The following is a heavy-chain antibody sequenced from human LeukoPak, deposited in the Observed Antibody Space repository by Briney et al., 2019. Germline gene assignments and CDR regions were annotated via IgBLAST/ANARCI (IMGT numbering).Heavy chain of an antibody. CDR1: GFTFNSYP. D-gene: IGHD3-10*01. CDR2: ISYNGGKT. Sequence: GGSLRLSCTASGFTFNSYPMNWVRQAPGKGLEWVSSISYNGGKTYYADAVKGRFTISRDNSNNALYLQMSSLIAEDTAVYYCANGPRITMVPRRDWGQGTLVTVSS. J-gene: IGHJ4*02. V-gene: IGHV3-23*01. CDR3: ANGPRITMVPRRD.